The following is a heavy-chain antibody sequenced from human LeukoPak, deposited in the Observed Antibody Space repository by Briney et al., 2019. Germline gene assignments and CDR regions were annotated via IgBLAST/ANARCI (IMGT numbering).Heavy chain of an antibody. Sequence: GGSLRLSCAAPGFTFSNYAMSWVRQAPGKGLEWVSIIGYRGGSIYYAHPVQGRFTISRDNSKNTLSLQMDGLRPEDTAVYYCAKSWGYTRPYYNYMDVWGKGTTVTVSS. CDR3: AKSWGYTRPYYNYMDV. D-gene: IGHD3-16*02. CDR2: IGYRGGSI. J-gene: IGHJ6*03. V-gene: IGHV3-23*01. CDR1: GFTFSNYA.